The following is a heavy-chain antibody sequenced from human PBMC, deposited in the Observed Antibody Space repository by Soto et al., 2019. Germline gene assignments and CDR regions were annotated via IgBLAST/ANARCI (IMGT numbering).Heavy chain of an antibody. CDR1: GVTFSSYP. CDR3: AKSHTVLVKFDL. V-gene: IGHV3-23*01. CDR2: LSASCSRT. D-gene: IGHD3-3*01. Sequence: AESLIISCEGTGVTFSSYPRSWVRQVPGKGLEWVAGLSASCSRTFYAESVKGRFTISRDNSKNTVFLQMDSLRAEDAALYFCAKSHTVLVKFDLWGQGTLVTVSS. J-gene: IGHJ4*02.